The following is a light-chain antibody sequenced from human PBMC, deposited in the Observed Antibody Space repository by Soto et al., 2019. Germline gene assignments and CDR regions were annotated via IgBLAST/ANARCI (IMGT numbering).Light chain of an antibody. CDR3: QQHSNWPRT. CDR1: QSVSSY. CDR2: DAS. Sequence: EIVLTQSPATLSSSPGERATLSCRASQSVSSYLAWYQQKPGQAPRLLIYDASNRATGIPARFSGSGSGTDFTLTISSLEPEDVAVYYCQQHSNWPRTFGQGTKLEIK. J-gene: IGKJ2*01. V-gene: IGKV3-11*01.